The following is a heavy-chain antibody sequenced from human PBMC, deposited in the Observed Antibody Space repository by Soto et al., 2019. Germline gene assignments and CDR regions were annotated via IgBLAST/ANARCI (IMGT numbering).Heavy chain of an antibody. CDR3: VRCVRVGDGYNFDF. J-gene: IGHJ4*02. CDR1: GFTFSDHY. CDR2: SRDKANSYTT. V-gene: IGHV3-72*01. D-gene: IGHD5-12*01. Sequence: PGGSLRLSCAASGFTFSDHYMDWVRQAPGKGLEWVGRSRDKANSYTTEYAASVKGRFAISRDGSKDSLYLQMNSLKTEDAAVYYCVRCVRVGDGYNFDFWGQGTVVTVSS.